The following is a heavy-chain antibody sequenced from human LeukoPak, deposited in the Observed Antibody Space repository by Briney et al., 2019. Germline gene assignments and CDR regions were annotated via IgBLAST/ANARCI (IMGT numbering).Heavy chain of an antibody. V-gene: IGHV4-39*01. Sequence: SETLSLTFTVSGDSISSSSYYWGWIRQPPGKGLEWIGSIYYSGSTYYNPSLKSRVSISIDTSKNQFSLNLSSVTAADTAVYYCARRAVGTFDYWGQGTLVTVSS. CDR3: ARRAVGTFDY. CDR2: IYYSGST. D-gene: IGHD6-13*01. J-gene: IGHJ4*02. CDR1: GDSISSSSYY.